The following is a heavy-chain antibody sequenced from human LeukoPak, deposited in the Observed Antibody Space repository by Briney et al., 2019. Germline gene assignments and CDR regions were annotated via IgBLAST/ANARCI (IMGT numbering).Heavy chain of an antibody. V-gene: IGHV4-61*01. J-gene: IGHJ3*01. Sequence: SETLSLTCTVSGGSVRSDSYYWSWIRQPPGKGLEWIGYVYYSGSANYNPSLKSRVTISVDTSKNQFSLKLRSVTAADTAVYYCVREAATDYYDSSGYYRQTEVFDAWGQGTMVTVSS. CDR3: VREAATDYYDSSGYYRQTEVFDA. D-gene: IGHD3-22*01. CDR2: VYYSGSA. CDR1: GGSVRSDSYY.